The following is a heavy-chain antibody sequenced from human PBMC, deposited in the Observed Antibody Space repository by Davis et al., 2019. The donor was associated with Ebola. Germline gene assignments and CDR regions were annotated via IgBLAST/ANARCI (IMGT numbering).Heavy chain of an antibody. D-gene: IGHD6-13*01. Sequence: ASVKVSCKASGYTFTSYGISWVRQAPGQGLEWMGWISAYNGNTNYAQKLQGRVTMTTDTSTSTAYMELRSLRSDDTAVYYCATTIAALGWFDSWGQGTLVTVSS. CDR3: ATTIAALGWFDS. J-gene: IGHJ5*01. CDR1: GYTFTSYG. V-gene: IGHV1-18*04. CDR2: ISAYNGNT.